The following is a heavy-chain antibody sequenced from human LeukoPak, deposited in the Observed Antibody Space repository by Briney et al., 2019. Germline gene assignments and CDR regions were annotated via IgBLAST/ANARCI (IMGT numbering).Heavy chain of an antibody. CDR3: AKALSSSGWNGDEY. J-gene: IGHJ4*02. V-gene: IGHV3-23*01. CDR1: GFTFSTYD. Sequence: GGSLRLSCAASGFTFSTYDMNWVRQAPGKGLEWVSTISDSGGSKYYAGSVKGRFTISRDSSKNTLHLQMNSLRPEDAAVYFCAKALSSSGWNGDEYGGQGTLVTV. CDR2: ISDSGGSK. D-gene: IGHD6-19*01.